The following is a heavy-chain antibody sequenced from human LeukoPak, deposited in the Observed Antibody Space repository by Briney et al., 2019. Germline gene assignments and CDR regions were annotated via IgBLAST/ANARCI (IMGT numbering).Heavy chain of an antibody. V-gene: IGHV4-59*12. Sequence: SETLSLTCSVSGGSISSYYWSWIRQPPGKGLEWIGYMYYSGSTNYNPSLKSRVTISVDTSKNQFSLKLSSVTAADTAVYYCARVRSSSWYRADYWGQGTLVTVSS. CDR1: GGSISSYY. CDR2: MYYSGST. J-gene: IGHJ4*02. CDR3: ARVRSSSWYRADY. D-gene: IGHD6-13*01.